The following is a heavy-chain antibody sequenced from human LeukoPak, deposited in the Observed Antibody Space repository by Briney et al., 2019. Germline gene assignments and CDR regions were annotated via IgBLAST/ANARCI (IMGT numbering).Heavy chain of an antibody. Sequence: PVGSLRLSCAASGFTLTSNYMSWVRQAPGRGLEWVSLINPFQNGRTYYADSVKAGFTISRDNSKNTVYLQMNSLRAEDTAVYYCARVPNDYYYFFDLWGRGTLGTVSS. CDR1: GFTLTSNY. CDR2: INPFQNGRT. CDR3: ARVPNDYYYFFDL. V-gene: IGHV3-53*01. D-gene: IGHD2/OR15-2a*01. J-gene: IGHJ2*01.